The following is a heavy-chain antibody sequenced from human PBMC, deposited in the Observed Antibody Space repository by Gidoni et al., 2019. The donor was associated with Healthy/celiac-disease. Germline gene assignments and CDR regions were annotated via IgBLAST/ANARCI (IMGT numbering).Heavy chain of an antibody. CDR1: GGSFSGYY. J-gene: IGHJ6*03. CDR3: ARVEYYYGSGRARYYYMDV. D-gene: IGHD3-10*01. V-gene: IGHV4-34*01. CDR2: INHSGST. Sequence: QVQLQQLGAGLLKPSETLSLTCAVYGGSFSGYYWSWIRQPPGKGLEWIGEINHSGSTNYNPSLKSRVTISVDTSKNQFSLKLSSVTAADTAVYYCARVEYYYGSGRARYYYMDVWGKGTTVTVSS.